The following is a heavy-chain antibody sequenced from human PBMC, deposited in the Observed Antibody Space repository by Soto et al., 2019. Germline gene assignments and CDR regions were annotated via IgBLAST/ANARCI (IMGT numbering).Heavy chain of an antibody. J-gene: IGHJ6*02. Sequence: QVQLVQSGAEVKKPGASVKVSCKASGYTFTSYGISWVRQAPGQGLEWMGWISAYNGNTNYAQKLQGRVTMTTDTSTSTAYMELRSLRSDDTAVYYCARQQRQAGTYYYYGMDVWGQGTTVTVSS. CDR1: GYTFTSYG. CDR3: ARQQRQAGTYYYYGMDV. V-gene: IGHV1-18*01. D-gene: IGHD6-19*01. CDR2: ISAYNGNT.